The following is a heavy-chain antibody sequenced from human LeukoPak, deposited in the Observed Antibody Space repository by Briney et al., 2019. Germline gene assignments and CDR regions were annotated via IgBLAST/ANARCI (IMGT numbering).Heavy chain of an antibody. J-gene: IGHJ4*02. D-gene: IGHD1-26*01. CDR1: GFTFSSYA. CDR3: ARASGSYQTFDY. CDR2: ISGSGGST. V-gene: IGHV3-23*01. Sequence: GGSLRLSCAASGFTFSSYAMSWVRQTPGKGLEWVSAISGSGGSTYYADSVKGRFTISRDNAKNSLYLQMISLRDEDAAVYYCARASGSYQTFDYWGQGTLVTVSS.